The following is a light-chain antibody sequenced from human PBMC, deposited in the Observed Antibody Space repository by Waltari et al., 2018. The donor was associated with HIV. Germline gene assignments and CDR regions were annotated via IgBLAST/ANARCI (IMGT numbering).Light chain of an antibody. J-gene: IGLJ1*01. Sequence: SFVLTQPPSVSVAPGQTAPISCGESNIGSRSVHWYQLKPGQAPVLVVYDDSDRPSGIPERFSGSNSGNTATLTISRVEAGDEADYFCQVWDTSSDHVDYVFGTGTKVTVL. CDR1: NIGSRS. V-gene: IGLV3-21*02. CDR2: DDS. CDR3: QVWDTSSDHVDYV.